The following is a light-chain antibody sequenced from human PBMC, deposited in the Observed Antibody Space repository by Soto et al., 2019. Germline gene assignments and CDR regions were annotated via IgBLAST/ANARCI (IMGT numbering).Light chain of an antibody. CDR3: QRYGSSPPWT. J-gene: IGKJ1*01. Sequence: EIVLTQSPGTLSLSPGERATLFCRASQSVSSNYLAWYQQKPGQAPRVLIYGASNRATGIPDRFSGSGSGTDFTLTISRLEPEDFAVYYCQRYGSSPPWTFSQGTKVEIK. V-gene: IGKV3-20*01. CDR1: QSVSSNY. CDR2: GAS.